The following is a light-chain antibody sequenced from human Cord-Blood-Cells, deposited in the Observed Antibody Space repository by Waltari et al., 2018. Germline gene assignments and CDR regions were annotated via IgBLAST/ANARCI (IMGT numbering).Light chain of an antibody. J-gene: IGLJ1*01. CDR2: DVS. V-gene: IGLV2-11*01. Sequence: QPVLTQPRSVSGSPGQSATIPSPGTTRDVGGFNYVSWYQQHPGKAPKLMIYDVSKRPSGVPDRFSGSKSGNTASLTISGLQAEDEADYYCCSYAGSYKVFGTGTKVTVL. CDR3: CSYAGSYKV. CDR1: TRDVGGFNY.